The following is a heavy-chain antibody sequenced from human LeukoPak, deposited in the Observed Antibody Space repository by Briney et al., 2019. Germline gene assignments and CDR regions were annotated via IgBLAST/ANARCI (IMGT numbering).Heavy chain of an antibody. CDR2: INHSGST. V-gene: IGHV4-34*01. CDR1: GGSFSGYY. J-gene: IGHJ6*02. CDR3: ARSTDLYDFWSGFLDDSHWNYGMDV. Sequence: SETLSLTCAVYGGSFSGYYWSWIRQPPGKGLEWIGEINHSGSTNYNTSLRGRVTMSVDTSKNQFSLKLSSVTAADTAVYYCARSTDLYDFWSGFLDDSHWNYGMDVWGQGTTVTVSS. D-gene: IGHD3-3*01.